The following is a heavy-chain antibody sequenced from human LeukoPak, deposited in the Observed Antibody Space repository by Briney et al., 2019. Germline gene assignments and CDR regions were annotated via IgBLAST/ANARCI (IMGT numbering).Heavy chain of an antibody. Sequence: ASVKVSCKASGYTLTAYYMHWVRQAPGQGLEWMGWINPNSGGTNYAQKFQGRVTMTRDTSISTAYMELSRLRSDDAAVYYCVRGYGDGFYFDYWGQGTLVTVSS. D-gene: IGHD4-17*01. V-gene: IGHV1-2*02. CDR3: VRGYGDGFYFDY. CDR1: GYTLTAYY. CDR2: INPNSGGT. J-gene: IGHJ4*02.